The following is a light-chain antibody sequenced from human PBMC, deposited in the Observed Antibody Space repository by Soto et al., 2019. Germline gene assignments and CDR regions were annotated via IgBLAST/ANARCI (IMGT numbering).Light chain of an antibody. CDR1: QSISSW. CDR3: HQYNSYSPWT. V-gene: IGKV1-5*01. Sequence: DIQMTQSPSTLSASVGDRVTITCRASQSISSWLAWYQQKPGKDPKLLIYDASSLESGVPSRFSGSGSGTEFTLTISSLQPDDFATYYCHQYNSYSPWTFGQGPKVEIK. CDR2: DAS. J-gene: IGKJ1*01.